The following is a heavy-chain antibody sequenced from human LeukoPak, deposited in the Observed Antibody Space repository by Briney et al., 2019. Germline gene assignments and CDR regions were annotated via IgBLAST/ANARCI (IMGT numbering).Heavy chain of an antibody. CDR1: GFTLSSYW. J-gene: IGHJ4*02. Sequence: PGGSLTLSCAASGFTLSSYWMSWVRQAPAKGRAWVANIKQDGSEKYYVDSVKGRFTISRDNAKNSLYLQMNSLRAEDTAVYYCARDSNYYGSGSTDYWGQGTLVTVSS. V-gene: IGHV3-7*01. D-gene: IGHD3-10*01. CDR3: ARDSNYYGSGSTDY. CDR2: IKQDGSEK.